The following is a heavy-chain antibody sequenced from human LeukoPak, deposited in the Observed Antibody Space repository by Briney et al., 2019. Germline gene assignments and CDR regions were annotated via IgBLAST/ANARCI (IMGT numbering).Heavy chain of an antibody. CDR1: GFTFSSYW. D-gene: IGHD5-12*01. CDR3: ARDRVATIYYYYYYMDV. J-gene: IGHJ6*03. V-gene: IGHV3-7*01. CDR2: IKQDGSEK. Sequence: GGSLRLSCAASGFTFSSYWMSWVRQAPEKGLEWVANIKQDGSEKYYVDSVKGRFTISRDNAKNSLYLQMNSLRAEDTAVYYCARDRVATIYYYYYYMDVWGKGTTVTISS.